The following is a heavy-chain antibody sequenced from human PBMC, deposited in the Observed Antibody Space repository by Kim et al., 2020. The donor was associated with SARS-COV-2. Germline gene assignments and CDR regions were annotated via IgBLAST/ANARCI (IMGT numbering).Heavy chain of an antibody. CDR2: IGTAGET. D-gene: IGHD3-10*01. CDR3: ARESLTLDAFDI. CDR1: GFTFSTYD. V-gene: IGHV3-13*04. Sequence: GGSLRLSCAASGFTFSTYDMHWVRQASGKGLEWVSGIGTAGETYYAGSVKGRFAISREDAKNSLNLQMNSLITGDTAVYYCARESLTLDAFDIWGQGTKV. J-gene: IGHJ3*02.